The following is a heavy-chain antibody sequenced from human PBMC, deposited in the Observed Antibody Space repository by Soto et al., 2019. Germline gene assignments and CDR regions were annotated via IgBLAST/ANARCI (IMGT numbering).Heavy chain of an antibody. CDR1: GFSISSSY. V-gene: IGHV3-53*01. Sequence: GGSLRLSCATSGFSISSSYMNWVRQAPGKGLEWVSVIYSAGNTYYADSVRGRFTISRDGSKNTLYLQMTRLRAEDTALYFCTSGHDYDSSGGYYFEYWGQGTLVTVSS. D-gene: IGHD3-22*01. J-gene: IGHJ4*02. CDR3: TSGHDYDSSGGYYFEY. CDR2: IYSAGNT.